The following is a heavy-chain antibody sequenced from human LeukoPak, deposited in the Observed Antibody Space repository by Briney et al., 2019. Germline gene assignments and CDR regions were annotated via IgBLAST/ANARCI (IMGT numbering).Heavy chain of an antibody. V-gene: IGHV4-4*09. D-gene: IGHD6-13*01. J-gene: IGHJ3*01. CDR1: GDSISNYF. Sequence: PSETLSLTCTVSGDSISNYFWSWIRQPPGKGLEWIGYILTSGTTNYNPSLKSRVTISVDTSKNQFSLKLNSVTAADTAVYYCARPYGSSAHGTFDLWGPGTKVTVSS. CDR3: ARPYGSSAHGTFDL. CDR2: ILTSGTT.